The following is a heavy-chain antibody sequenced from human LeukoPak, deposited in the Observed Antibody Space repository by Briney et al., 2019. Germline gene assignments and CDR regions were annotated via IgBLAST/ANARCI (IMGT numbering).Heavy chain of an antibody. J-gene: IGHJ4*02. CDR1: GFTFSSYA. V-gene: IGHV3-30-3*01. D-gene: IGHD6-13*01. CDR2: ISYDGSNK. CDR3: ARGVWYVPSYYFDY. Sequence: PGRSLRLSCAASGFTFSSYAMHWVRQAPGKGLEWVAVISYDGSNKYYADSVRGRFTISRDNSKNTLYLQMNSLRAEDTAVYYCARGVWYVPSYYFDYWGQETLVTVSS.